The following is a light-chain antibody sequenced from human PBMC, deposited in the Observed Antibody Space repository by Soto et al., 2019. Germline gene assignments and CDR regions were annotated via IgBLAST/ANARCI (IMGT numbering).Light chain of an antibody. CDR2: SAS. CDR1: RGISSY. J-gene: IGKJ5*01. V-gene: IGKV1-9*01. Sequence: IQLTQSPSSLSSSVVYIVTITCQASRGISSYLAWYQQKPGKPPKLLVYSASTLQSGVPSRFSGSGSGPDFTLTISSLQPEDSATYFCQQLNSYPQTFGQGTRLEIK. CDR3: QQLNSYPQT.